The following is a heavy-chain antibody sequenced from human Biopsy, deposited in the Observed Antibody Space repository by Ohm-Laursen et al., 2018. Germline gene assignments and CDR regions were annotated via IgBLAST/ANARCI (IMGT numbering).Heavy chain of an antibody. Sequence: SLRLSRSASGVTLSGYKMNWVRQAPGKGLEWVSSISASGNHIYYTDSVKGRFTVSRDNGKNSVYLQMNSLRVEDTAVYYCARDGEAKYCKHGVCPSDFWGQGTLVTVSS. V-gene: IGHV3-21*01. CDR2: ISASGNHI. J-gene: IGHJ4*02. CDR1: GVTLSGYK. CDR3: ARDGEAKYCKHGVCPSDF. D-gene: IGHD2-8*01.